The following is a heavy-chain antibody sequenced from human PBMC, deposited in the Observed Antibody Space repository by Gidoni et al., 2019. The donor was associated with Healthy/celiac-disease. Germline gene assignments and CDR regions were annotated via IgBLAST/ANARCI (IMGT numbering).Heavy chain of an antibody. Sequence: QVQLVESGGGVVQPGRSLRLSCAASGFTFRSHGMHWVRQAPGKGLEWVAVISYDGSNKYYADSVKGRFTISRDNSKNTLYLQRNSLRAEDTAVYYCARGSRYLDYWGQGTLVTVSS. CDR3: ARGSRYLDY. CDR2: ISYDGSNK. V-gene: IGHV3-30*03. CDR1: GFTFRSHG. J-gene: IGHJ4*02.